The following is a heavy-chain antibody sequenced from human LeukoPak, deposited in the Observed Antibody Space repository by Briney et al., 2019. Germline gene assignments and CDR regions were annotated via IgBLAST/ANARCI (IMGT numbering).Heavy chain of an antibody. J-gene: IGHJ4*02. CDR3: AREDKVAGLDY. CDR1: GYTFTSYY. CDR2: INPSGGST. Sequence: ASVKISCKASGYTFTSYYMHWVRQAPGQGLEWMGIINPSGGSTSYAQKFQGRVTMTRDTSTSTVYMELSSLRSEDTAVYYCAREDKVAGLDYWGQGTLVTVSS. V-gene: IGHV1-46*01. D-gene: IGHD6-19*01.